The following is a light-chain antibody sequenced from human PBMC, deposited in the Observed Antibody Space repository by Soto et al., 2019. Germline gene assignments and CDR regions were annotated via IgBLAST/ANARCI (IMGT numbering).Light chain of an antibody. CDR3: QSYDSSLSGVV. CDR2: DNS. J-gene: IGLJ2*01. Sequence: QSVLTQPPSVSGSPGQRVTISCTGTSSNIGAGYDVHWYQQLPGKAPKLLIYDNSNRPSGVADRFSGSKSGTSASLAITGVQAEDEADYYCQSYDSSLSGVVFGGGTKLTVL. CDR1: SSNIGAGYD. V-gene: IGLV1-40*01.